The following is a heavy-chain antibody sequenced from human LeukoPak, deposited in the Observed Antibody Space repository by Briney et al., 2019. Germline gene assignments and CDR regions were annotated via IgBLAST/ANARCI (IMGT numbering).Heavy chain of an antibody. Sequence: PSETLSLTCTVSGGSISSYYWSWIRQPPGKGLEWIGYIYYSGSTNYNPSLKGRVTISVDTSKNQFSLKLSSVTAADTAVYYCARRGATRGRQKKTGTTSHIDYWGQGTLVTVSS. D-gene: IGHD1-7*01. CDR2: IYYSGST. CDR1: GGSISSYY. J-gene: IGHJ4*02. CDR3: ARRGATRGRQKKTGTTSHIDY. V-gene: IGHV4-59*12.